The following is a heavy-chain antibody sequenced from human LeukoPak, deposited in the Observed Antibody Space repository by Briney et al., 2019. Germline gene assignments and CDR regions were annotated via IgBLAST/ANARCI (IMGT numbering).Heavy chain of an antibody. Sequence: GASVKVSCKASGYTFTSYDINWVRQAPGQGLEWMGRIIPILGIANYAQKFQGRVTITADKSTSTAYMELSSLRSEDTAVYYCARVLGLGSEDAPYYFDYWGQGTLVTVSS. CDR1: GYTFTSYD. CDR2: IIPILGIA. CDR3: ARVLGLGSEDAPYYFDY. D-gene: IGHD3-16*01. J-gene: IGHJ4*02. V-gene: IGHV1-69*04.